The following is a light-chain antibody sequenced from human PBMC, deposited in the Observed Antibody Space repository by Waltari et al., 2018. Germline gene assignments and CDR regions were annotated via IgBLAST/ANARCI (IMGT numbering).Light chain of an antibody. CDR2: GSS. J-gene: IGKJ2*01. CDR3: QQSYLNPVT. Sequence: DIQMTQSPSSLSASVGDRVTITCRASQSLSKYLNWYHQPPGKAPKLLSSGSSGLQGGVPSRFSGSGSGTEFTLTITNLQPEDFGTYYCQQSYLNPVTFGQGTKVEI. V-gene: IGKV1-39*01. CDR1: QSLSKY.